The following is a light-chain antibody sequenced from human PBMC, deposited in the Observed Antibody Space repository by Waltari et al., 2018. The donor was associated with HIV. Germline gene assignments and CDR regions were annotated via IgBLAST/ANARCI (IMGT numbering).Light chain of an antibody. V-gene: IGLV3-21*04. CDR1: DIGSKS. Sequence: SYVLTQPPSVSVAPGETAKITCGGSDIGSKSVHWYQQKPGQAPVVVIYYDSDRPSGILERFSGSNSRNMATLTISRVEAGDEADFYCQVWDSSSDHVVFGGGTKLTVL. CDR3: QVWDSSSDHVV. J-gene: IGLJ2*01. CDR2: YDS.